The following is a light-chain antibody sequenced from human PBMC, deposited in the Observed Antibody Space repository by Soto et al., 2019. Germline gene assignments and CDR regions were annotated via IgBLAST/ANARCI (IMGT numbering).Light chain of an antibody. Sequence: EIVLTQSPATLSLSPGERATLSCRASQGISNYLAWYQQKPGQAPRLLIFDASNRATGIPVRFSGSGSGTDFTLTISSLEPEDCAVYYCQQRNNWLLTFGGGTKV. V-gene: IGKV3-11*01. CDR3: QQRNNWLLT. CDR1: QGISNY. CDR2: DAS. J-gene: IGKJ4*01.